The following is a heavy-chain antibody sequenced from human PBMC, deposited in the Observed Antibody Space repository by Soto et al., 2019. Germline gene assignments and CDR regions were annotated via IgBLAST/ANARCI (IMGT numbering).Heavy chain of an antibody. CDR3: ARDGSGSHFDAFDI. D-gene: IGHD3-10*01. CDR1: GFTFSSYA. J-gene: IGHJ3*02. V-gene: IGHV3-30-3*01. Sequence: GGSLRLSCAASGFTFSSYAMHWVRQAPGKGLEWVAVISYDGSNKYYADSVKGRFTISRDNSKNTLYLQMNSLRAEDTAVYYCARDGSGSHFDAFDIWGQGTMVTVSS. CDR2: ISYDGSNK.